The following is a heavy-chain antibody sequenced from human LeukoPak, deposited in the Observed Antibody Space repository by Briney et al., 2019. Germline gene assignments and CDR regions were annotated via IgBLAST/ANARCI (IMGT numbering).Heavy chain of an antibody. CDR1: GASMTSYY. J-gene: IGHJ4*02. D-gene: IGHD3-16*01. CDR2: MYFGERT. CDR3: ARIRVDRPDD. Sequence: SSETLSLTCTVSGASMTSYYWTWIRQAPGKGLEWVGYMYFGERTNYNPSLKSRATISIDTSKKQFSLNLKSVTAADTAVYYCARIRVDRPDDWGQGTLVTVS. V-gene: IGHV4-59*01.